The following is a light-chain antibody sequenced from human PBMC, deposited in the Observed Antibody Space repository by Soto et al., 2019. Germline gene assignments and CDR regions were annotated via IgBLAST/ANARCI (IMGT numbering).Light chain of an antibody. CDR3: NARAENGKNV. V-gene: IGLV2-8*01. Sequence: QSALTQPPSASGSPGQSVTISCTGNSNDVGHSSFISWYQQHPGKGPKLIIYEVSKRPSGVPDRFSGSKSGNTASLSVSGPQDEDEAVFFCNARAENGKNVFETGTKLPVL. J-gene: IGLJ1*01. CDR1: SNDVGHSSF. CDR2: EVS.